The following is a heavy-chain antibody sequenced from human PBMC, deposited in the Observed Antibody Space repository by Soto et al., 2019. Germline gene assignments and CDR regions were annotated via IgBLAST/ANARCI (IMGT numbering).Heavy chain of an antibody. D-gene: IGHD6-19*01. CDR1: GGNFSSYA. CDR2: IIPIFGTA. V-gene: IGHV1-69*06. CDR3: ARGRLRDIAVAGTDWFDP. Sequence: SVKVSCKASGGNFSSYAISWVRQPPRQGLEWMAGIIPIFGTANYAQKFQGRVTITADKSTRTAYMELSSLRSEDTAVYYCARGRLRDIAVAGTDWFDPWGQGTLVTVSS. J-gene: IGHJ5*02.